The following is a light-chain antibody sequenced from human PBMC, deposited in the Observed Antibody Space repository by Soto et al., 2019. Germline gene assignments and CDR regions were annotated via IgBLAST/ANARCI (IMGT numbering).Light chain of an antibody. Sequence: DIQMTQSPSSVSASVGDRVTITCRASQGISSWLAWYQQKPGKAPXXLXYAASSLQSGVPSRFSGSGSGTDFTRTISSLQPEDFAVYYCQQRSNWPPPITFGQGTRLEIK. CDR3: QQRSNWPPPIT. CDR1: QGISSW. CDR2: AAS. J-gene: IGKJ5*01. V-gene: IGKV1-12*01.